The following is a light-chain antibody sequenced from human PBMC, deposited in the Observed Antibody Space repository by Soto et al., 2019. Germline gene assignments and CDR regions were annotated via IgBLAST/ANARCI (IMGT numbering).Light chain of an antibody. Sequence: DIQMTQSPSTLSAAVVDRFTITCLASQSISSWLAWYQQKPGKAPKLLIYDASSLESGVPSRFSGSGSGTEFTLTITSLQPDDFATYYCQQYNSYPWTFGQGTKVDI. CDR1: QSISSW. CDR3: QQYNSYPWT. CDR2: DAS. J-gene: IGKJ1*01. V-gene: IGKV1-5*01.